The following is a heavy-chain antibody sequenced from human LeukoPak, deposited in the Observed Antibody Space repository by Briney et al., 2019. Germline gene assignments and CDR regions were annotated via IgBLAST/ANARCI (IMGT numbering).Heavy chain of an antibody. CDR3: ARGGYYDILTGYYPSLDY. D-gene: IGHD3-9*01. V-gene: IGHV4-59*01. CDR1: GGSISSYY. Sequence: PSEPLSLPCTVSGGSISSYYWSWLRQPPGKGVEGFGYIYYSGSTNYNPSLKSRVTISVDTSKNQFSLKLSSVTAADTAVYYCARGGYYDILTGYYPSLDYWGQGTLVTVSS. J-gene: IGHJ4*02. CDR2: IYYSGST.